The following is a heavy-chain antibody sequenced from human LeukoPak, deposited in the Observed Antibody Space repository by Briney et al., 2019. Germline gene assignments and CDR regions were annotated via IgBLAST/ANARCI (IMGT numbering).Heavy chain of an antibody. CDR1: GFTFSGSA. J-gene: IGHJ4*02. CDR3: ILGVAVAGTAGY. CDR2: IRSKANSYAT. Sequence: PGGSLKLSCAASGFTFSGSAMHWVRQASRKGLEWVGRIRSKANSYATAYAASVKGRFTISRDDSKNTAYLQMNSLKTEDTAVYYCILGVAVAGTAGYWGQGTLVTVSS. V-gene: IGHV3-73*01. D-gene: IGHD6-19*01.